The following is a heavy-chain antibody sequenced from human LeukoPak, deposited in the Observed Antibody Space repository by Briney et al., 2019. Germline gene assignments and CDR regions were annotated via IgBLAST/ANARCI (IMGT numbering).Heavy chain of an antibody. CDR1: GDSISSSSYY. CDR2: IYYSGST. D-gene: IGHD5-18*01. J-gene: IGHJ4*02. Sequence: PSETLSLTCTVSGDSISSSSYYWGWIRQPPGKGLEWIGSIYYSGSTYYNPSLKSRVTISVDTSKNQFSLKLSSVTAADTAVYYCARPRGYSYGKYYFDYWGQGTLVTVSS. CDR3: ARPRGYSYGKYYFDY. V-gene: IGHV4-39*01.